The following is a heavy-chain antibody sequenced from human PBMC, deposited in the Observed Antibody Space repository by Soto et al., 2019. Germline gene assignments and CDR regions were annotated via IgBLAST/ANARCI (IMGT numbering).Heavy chain of an antibody. V-gene: IGHV1-69*13. J-gene: IGHJ6*02. Sequence: GXSVKVSCKASGDTFSTFAISWVRQAPGQGLEWMGGIIPIFGTPDYAQHFPGRVTISADESTKTAYLELSSLRPEDTAVYYCARSPGITGTRASQYAMDVWRQGTTVTVSS. CDR3: ARSPGITGTRASQYAMDV. D-gene: IGHD1-20*01. CDR1: GDTFSTFA. CDR2: IIPIFGTP.